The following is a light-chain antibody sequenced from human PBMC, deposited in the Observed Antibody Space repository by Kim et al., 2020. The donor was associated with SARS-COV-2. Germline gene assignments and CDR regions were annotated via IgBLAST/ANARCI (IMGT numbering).Light chain of an antibody. Sequence: QSALTQPASVSGSPGQSITISCTGTSSDVGGYNYVSWYQQHPGKAPKLMIFEVSNRPSGVSDRFSGSKSGNTASLTISGLQAEYEADYHCSSYTTGTTLVFGTGTKVTVL. V-gene: IGLV2-14*03. CDR3: SSYTTGTTLV. CDR2: EVS. CDR1: SSDVGGYNY. J-gene: IGLJ1*01.